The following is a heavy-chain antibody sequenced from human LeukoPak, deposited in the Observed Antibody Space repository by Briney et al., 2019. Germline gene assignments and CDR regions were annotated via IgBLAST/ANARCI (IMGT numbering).Heavy chain of an antibody. Sequence: PSQTLSLTCTVSGGSITSGDNFWNWIRQPPGKGLEWIGYIWHSGNTYYNPSLKSRVTISVDRSRNQFSLSLSSVTAADTAVYYCARDWAIQWFGDAFDFWGQGTMVTVSS. CDR1: GGSITSGDNF. CDR2: IWHSGNT. J-gene: IGHJ3*01. V-gene: IGHV4-30-2*01. D-gene: IGHD3-10*01. CDR3: ARDWAIQWFGDAFDF.